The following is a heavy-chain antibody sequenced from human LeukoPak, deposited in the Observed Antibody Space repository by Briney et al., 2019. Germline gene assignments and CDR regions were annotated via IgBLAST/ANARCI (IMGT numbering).Heavy chain of an antibody. Sequence: PGGSLRLACAVSGFTFGSYSMNWVRQAPGKGLERVSFVSTSGSYIYYADSVKGRFTISRDNAKNSLYLQKNSLRAEDTAVYYCASQTPRRLPIAVADYFDYWGQGTLVTVSS. D-gene: IGHD6-19*01. CDR1: GFTFGSYS. J-gene: IGHJ4*02. V-gene: IGHV3-21*01. CDR3: ASQTPRRLPIAVADYFDY. CDR2: VSTSGSYI.